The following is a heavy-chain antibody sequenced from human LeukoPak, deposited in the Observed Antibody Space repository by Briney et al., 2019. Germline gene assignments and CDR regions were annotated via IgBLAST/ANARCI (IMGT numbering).Heavy chain of an antibody. CDR1: GFTFDDYA. V-gene: IGHV3-9*01. J-gene: IGHJ6*02. CDR2: ISWNSGSI. D-gene: IGHD5-18*01. Sequence: PGGSLRLSCAASGFTFDDYAMHWVRQAPGKGLEWVSGISWNSGSIGYADSVKGRFTISRDNAKNSLYLQMNSLRAEDTALYYCAKDSGGVYSYASGYYGMDVWGQGTTVTVSS. CDR3: AKDSGGVYSYASGYYGMDV.